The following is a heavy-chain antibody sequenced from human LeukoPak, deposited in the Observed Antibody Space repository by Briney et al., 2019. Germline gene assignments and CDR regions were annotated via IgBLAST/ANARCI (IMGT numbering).Heavy chain of an antibody. V-gene: IGHV4-34*01. Sequence: SETLSLTCAVYGGSFSGYYWSWIRQSPGKGLEWIGEINHSGSTNYNPSLKSRVTISVDTSKNQFSLKLSSVTPEDTAVYYCARGDSSWYYFDYWGQGTLVTVSS. CDR1: GGSFSGYY. CDR3: ARGDSSWYYFDY. J-gene: IGHJ4*02. CDR2: INHSGST. D-gene: IGHD6-13*01.